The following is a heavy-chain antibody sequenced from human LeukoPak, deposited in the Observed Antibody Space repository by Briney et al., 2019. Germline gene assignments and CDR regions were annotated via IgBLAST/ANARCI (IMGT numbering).Heavy chain of an antibody. CDR2: IYYSGST. V-gene: IGHV4-39*02. J-gene: IGHJ2*01. Sequence: PSETLSLTCTVSGGSISSSSYYWGWICQPPGKGLEWIGSIYYSGSTYYNPSLKSRVTISVDTSKNQFSLKLSSVTAADTAVYYCAREGGTVTTSLQLVWYFDLWGRGTLVTVSS. CDR3: AREGGTVTTSLQLVWYFDL. CDR1: GGSISSSSYY. D-gene: IGHD4-17*01.